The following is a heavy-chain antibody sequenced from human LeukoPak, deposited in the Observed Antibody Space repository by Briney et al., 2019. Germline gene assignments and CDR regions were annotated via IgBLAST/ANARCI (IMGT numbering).Heavy chain of an antibody. CDR3: ARDVIDYYDSSGYPHFDY. CDR1: GGSISSSSYY. D-gene: IGHD3-22*01. CDR2: IYYSGST. J-gene: IGHJ4*02. Sequence: PSETLSLTCTVSGGSISSSSYYWGWIRQPPGKGLEWIGSIYYSGSTYYNPSLKSRVTISVDTSKNQFSLKLSSVTAADTAVYYCARDVIDYYDSSGYPHFDYWGQGTLVTVSS. V-gene: IGHV4-39*07.